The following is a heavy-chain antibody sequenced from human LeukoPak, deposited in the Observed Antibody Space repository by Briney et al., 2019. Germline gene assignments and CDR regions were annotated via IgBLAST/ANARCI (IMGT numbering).Heavy chain of an antibody. CDR1: GYTFTGYY. J-gene: IGHJ4*02. CDR3: ATDFRDGDY. CDR2: INPNSGGT. Sequence: ASVKVSCKASGYTFTGYYMHWVRQAPGQGLEWMGWINPNSGGTNYAQKFQGRVTMTEDTSTDTAYMELSSLRSEDTAVYYCATDFRDGDYWGQGTLVTVSS. V-gene: IGHV1-2*02.